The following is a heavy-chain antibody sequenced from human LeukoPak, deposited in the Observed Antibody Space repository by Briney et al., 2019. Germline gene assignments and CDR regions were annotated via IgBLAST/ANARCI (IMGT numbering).Heavy chain of an antibody. CDR3: ARDRITVPGAYSWFDP. CDR1: GFTFNIYE. Sequence: PGGSLRLSCAASGFTFNIYEMNWVRQAPGKGLEWLSYISSSRSNTIYYADSVKGRFTISRDDSKNSLYLEMNNLRAEDTGIYYCARDRITVPGAYSWFDPWGHGTLVTVSS. J-gene: IGHJ5*02. D-gene: IGHD6-19*01. CDR2: ISSSRSNTI. V-gene: IGHV3-48*03.